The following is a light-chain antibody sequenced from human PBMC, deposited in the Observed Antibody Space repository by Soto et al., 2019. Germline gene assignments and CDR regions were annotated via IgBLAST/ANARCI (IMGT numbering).Light chain of an antibody. CDR3: CSYAGSTTFYV. V-gene: IGLV2-23*02. Sequence: QSVLTQPASVSGSPGQSITISCTGTSSDIGSYDLVSWYQQHPGKAPKLMIYEVTKRPSGVSIRFSGSKSGNTASLSISGLKAEDEADYYCCSYAGSTTFYVFGSGTKVTVL. J-gene: IGLJ1*01. CDR2: EVT. CDR1: SSDIGSYDL.